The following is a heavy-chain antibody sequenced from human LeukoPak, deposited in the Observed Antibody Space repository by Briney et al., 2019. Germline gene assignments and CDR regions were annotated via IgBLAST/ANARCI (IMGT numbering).Heavy chain of an antibody. Sequence: SETLSLTCTLSGGSISGSRFYWGWIRQPPGEGLEWIGCIYYSGSPHYNPSLKSRDTISVDTSKNQYSLMLSSVTAADTAVYYCARSPLLGYCSAGSCNWFDPWGQGTLVTVSS. D-gene: IGHD2-15*01. CDR1: GGSISGSRFY. CDR2: IYYSGSP. J-gene: IGHJ5*02. CDR3: ARSPLLGYCSAGSCNWFDP. V-gene: IGHV4-39*07.